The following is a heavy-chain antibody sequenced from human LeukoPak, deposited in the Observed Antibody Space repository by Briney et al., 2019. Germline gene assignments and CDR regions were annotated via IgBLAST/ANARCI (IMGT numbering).Heavy chain of an antibody. CDR2: IIGSGGST. CDR3: AKDTPGGDYYDSSPLDY. D-gene: IGHD3-22*01. CDR1: VFTFSSSA. J-gene: IGHJ4*02. V-gene: IGHV3-23*01. Sequence: PRGSLRLSCVDPVFTFSSSAMSCVRHTPGKGLERVSAIIGSGGSTYYADSVKGRLTISRDNSKNTLYLQMNTLRAEDTAVYCCAKDTPGGDYYDSSPLDYWGQGTLVTVFS.